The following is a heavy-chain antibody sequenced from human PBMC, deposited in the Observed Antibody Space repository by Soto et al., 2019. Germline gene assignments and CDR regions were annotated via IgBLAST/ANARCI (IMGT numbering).Heavy chain of an antibody. CDR3: ARADSSSWFWSWFDP. V-gene: IGHV4-4*02. CDR1: GGSISSSNW. J-gene: IGHJ5*02. CDR2: IYHSGST. Sequence: SETLSLTCAVSGGSISSSNWWSWVRQPPGKGLEWIGEIYHSGSTNYNPSLKSRVTISVDKSKNQFSLKLSSVTAADTAVYYCARADSSSWFWSWFDPWGQGTLVTVSS. D-gene: IGHD6-13*01.